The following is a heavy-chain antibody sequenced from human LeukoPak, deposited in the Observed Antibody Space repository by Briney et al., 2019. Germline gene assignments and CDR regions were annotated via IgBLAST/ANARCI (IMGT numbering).Heavy chain of an antibody. CDR1: GGSISSYY. CDR2: IYYSGST. Sequence: SETLSLTCTVSGGSISSYYWSWIRQPPGKGLEWIGYIYYSGSTNYNPSLKSRVTISVDTSKNQFSLELSSVTAADTAVYYCARLIGDTAMVFDYWGQGTLVTVSS. J-gene: IGHJ4*02. CDR3: ARLIGDTAMVFDY. D-gene: IGHD5-18*01. V-gene: IGHV4-59*08.